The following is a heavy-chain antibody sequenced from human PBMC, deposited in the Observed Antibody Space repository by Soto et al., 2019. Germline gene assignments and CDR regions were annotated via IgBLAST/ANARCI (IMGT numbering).Heavy chain of an antibody. V-gene: IGHV3-48*02. Sequence: EVQVVESGGGLIQRGGSLRLSCAASGFTFGHYSMNWVRQAPGKGPEWVSYISSDNRTINYADSVKGRFIITRDNAKKSLYLQMHSLRDEDAAVYYCAREGWPLLQSGMDVWGQGTTVTVSS. CDR2: ISSDNRTI. J-gene: IGHJ6*02. CDR3: AREGWPLLQSGMDV. D-gene: IGHD2-15*01. CDR1: GFTFGHYS.